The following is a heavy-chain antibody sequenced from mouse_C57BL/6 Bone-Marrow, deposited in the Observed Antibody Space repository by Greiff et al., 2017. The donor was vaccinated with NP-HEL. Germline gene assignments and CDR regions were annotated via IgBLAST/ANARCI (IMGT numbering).Heavy chain of an antibody. CDR2: ISYDGSN. J-gene: IGHJ2*01. V-gene: IGHV3-6*01. CDR3: ARLNGAYYFDY. Sequence: EVQVVESGPGLVKPSQSLSLTCSVTGYSITSGYYWNWIRQFPGNKLEWMGYISYDGSNNYNPSLKNRISITRDTSKNQFFLKLNSVTTEDTATYYCARLNGAYYFDYWGQGTTLTVSS. CDR1: GYSITSGYY.